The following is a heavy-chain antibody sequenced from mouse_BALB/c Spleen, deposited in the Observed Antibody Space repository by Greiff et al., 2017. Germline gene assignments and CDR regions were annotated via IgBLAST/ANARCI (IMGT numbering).Heavy chain of an antibody. Sequence: EVKLVESGGGLVKPGGSLKLSCAASGFTFSSYAMSWVRQTPEKRLEWVASISSGGSTYYPDSVKGRFTISRDNARNILYLQMSSLRSEDTAMYYCARGGYGSSYVDYWGQGTTLTVSS. CDR1: GFTFSSYA. V-gene: IGHV5-6-5*01. D-gene: IGHD1-1*01. CDR2: ISSGGST. J-gene: IGHJ2*01. CDR3: ARGGYGSSYVDY.